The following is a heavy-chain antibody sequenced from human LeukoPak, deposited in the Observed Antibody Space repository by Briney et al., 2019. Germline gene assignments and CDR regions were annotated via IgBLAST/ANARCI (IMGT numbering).Heavy chain of an antibody. D-gene: IGHD6-6*01. V-gene: IGHV4-4*09. Sequence: SETLSLTCTVSGGSISSYYWSWIRQPPGKGLEWLGYIYTSGSTNYNPSLKSRVTISVDTSKNQFSLKLSSVTAADTAVYYCARLAHVYSSSSVDYYYYMDVWGKGTTVTVSS. CDR2: IYTSGST. J-gene: IGHJ6*03. CDR3: ARLAHVYSSSSVDYYYYMDV. CDR1: GGSISSYY.